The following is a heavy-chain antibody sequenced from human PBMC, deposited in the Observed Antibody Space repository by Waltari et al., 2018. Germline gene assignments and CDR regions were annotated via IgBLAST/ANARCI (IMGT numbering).Heavy chain of an antibody. CDR1: GYTFTSYY. Sequence: QVQLVQSGAEVKKPGASVKVSCKASGYTFTSYYMHWVRQAPGQGLEWMGIINPSGGSTSYAQKCQGRVTMTRDTSTSTVYMEMSSLRSEDTAVYYCARVRGLTSDAFDIWGQGTMVTVSS. J-gene: IGHJ3*02. D-gene: IGHD3-10*01. CDR2: INPSGGST. V-gene: IGHV1-46*01. CDR3: ARVRGLTSDAFDI.